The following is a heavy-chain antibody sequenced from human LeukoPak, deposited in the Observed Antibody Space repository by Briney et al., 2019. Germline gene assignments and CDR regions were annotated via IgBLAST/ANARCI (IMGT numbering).Heavy chain of an antibody. Sequence: GGSLRLSCAASGFTFSSYWMSWVRQAPGKGLEWVANIKQDGSEKYYVDSVKGRFTISRDNAKNSLYLQMNGLRAEDTAVYYCARSRSDYGDYYFDYWGQGTLVTVSS. J-gene: IGHJ4*02. V-gene: IGHV3-7*01. CDR3: ARSRSDYGDYYFDY. D-gene: IGHD4-17*01. CDR2: IKQDGSEK. CDR1: GFTFSSYW.